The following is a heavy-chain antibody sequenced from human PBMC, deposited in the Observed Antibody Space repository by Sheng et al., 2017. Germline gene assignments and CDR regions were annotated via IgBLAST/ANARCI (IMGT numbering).Heavy chain of an antibody. CDR3: TRAGEPRYSGSYNAFDY. J-gene: IGHJ4*02. V-gene: IGHV4-39*07. Sequence: QLQLQESGPGLVKPSETLSLTCTVSGGSISSSSYYWGWIRQPPGKGLEWIGSIYYSGSTYYNPSLKSRVTISVDTSKNQFSLKLSSVTAADTAVYYCTRAGEPRYSGSYNAFDYWGQGTRGHRLL. CDR2: IYYSGST. D-gene: IGHD1-26*01. CDR1: GGSISSSSYY.